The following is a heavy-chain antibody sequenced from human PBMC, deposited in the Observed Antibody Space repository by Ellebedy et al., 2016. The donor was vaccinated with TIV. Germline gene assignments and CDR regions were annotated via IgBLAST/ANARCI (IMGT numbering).Heavy chain of an antibody. CDR2: IYQDGSDK. CDR1: GFSFRNYW. J-gene: IGHJ5*02. V-gene: IGHV3-7*01. Sequence: GESLKISCAASGFSFRNYWMGWVRQAPGKGLEWVANIYQDGSDKYYVDSVKGRFTISRDNAKNSLYLQLNSLRVEDTAVYYCARRGSYDDYAVQVNNWFDRWGQGTLVTV. CDR3: ARRGSYDDYAVQVNNWFDR. D-gene: IGHD4-17*01.